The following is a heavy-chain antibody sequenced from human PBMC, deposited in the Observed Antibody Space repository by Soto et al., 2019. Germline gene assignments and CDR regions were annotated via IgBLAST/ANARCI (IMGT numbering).Heavy chain of an antibody. CDR3: ARDWTGDTCPCLDV. CDR1: GFTFANLP. Sequence: EVQLLESGGGLVQPGGSLRLSCAAAGFTFANLPLTWVARSPGKGLEWVSSFSGSGGSTYYADSVRGRFTISRDNSKNTLFLQMNSLRVEDTAIYYCARDWTGDTCPCLDVWGQGTTVSVSS. CDR2: FSGSGGST. D-gene: IGHD3-3*01. V-gene: IGHV3-23*01. J-gene: IGHJ6*02.